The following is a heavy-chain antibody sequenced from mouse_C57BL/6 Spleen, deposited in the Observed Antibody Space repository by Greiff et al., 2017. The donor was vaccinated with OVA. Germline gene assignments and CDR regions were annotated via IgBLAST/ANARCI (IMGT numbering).Heavy chain of an antibody. J-gene: IGHJ4*01. Sequence: QVQLKESGAVLVRPGASVKLSCKASGYTFTDYYINWVKQRPGQGLEWIARIYPGSGNTYYNEKLKGKATLTAVKSSSTAYMQLSSLTSEDSAVYYYARNGNYGDYWGQGTSVTVSS. CDR1: GYTFTDYY. D-gene: IGHD2-1*01. CDR2: IYPGSGNT. CDR3: ARNGNYGDY. V-gene: IGHV1-76*01.